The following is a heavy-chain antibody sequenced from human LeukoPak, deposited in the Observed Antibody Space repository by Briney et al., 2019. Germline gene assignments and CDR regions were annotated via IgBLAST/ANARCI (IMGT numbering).Heavy chain of an antibody. CDR2: ISGSGGST. Sequence: GGSLRLSCAASGFTVSSSYMSWVRQAPGKGLEWVSGISGSGGSTYYADSVKGRFTISRDNSKNTLYLQMNSLSAEDTAVYYCAKDLSPLYYYYGMDVWGQGTTVTVSS. V-gene: IGHV3-23*01. J-gene: IGHJ6*02. CDR1: GFTVSSSY. CDR3: AKDLSPLYYYYGMDV.